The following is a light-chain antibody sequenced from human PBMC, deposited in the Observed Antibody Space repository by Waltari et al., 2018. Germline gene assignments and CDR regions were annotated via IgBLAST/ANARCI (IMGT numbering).Light chain of an antibody. Sequence: QTVVTQEPSLSVSPGGTVTLTCALSSGSVSSTSYATWYQQTPGQPPRTLVYKGNSRSSGVPDRFSGTILGNKAALTITGVQADDESDYYCSIYMGSGIWVFGGGTKLTVL. V-gene: IGLV8-61*01. CDR2: KGN. J-gene: IGLJ3*02. CDR3: SIYMGSGIWV. CDR1: SGSVSSTSY.